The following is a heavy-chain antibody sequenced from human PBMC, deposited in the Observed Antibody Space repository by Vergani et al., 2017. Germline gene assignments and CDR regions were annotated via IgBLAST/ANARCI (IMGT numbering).Heavy chain of an antibody. J-gene: IGHJ6*03. CDR1: GFTFSSYA. V-gene: IGHV3-30*04. CDR3: AREGNDIVVVVAAPYYYMDV. Sequence: QVQLVESGGGVVQPGRSLRLSCAASGFTFSSYAMHWVRQAPGKGLEWVAVISHDGSNKYYADSVKGRFTISRDNSKNTLYLQMNSLRAEDTAVYYCAREGNDIVVVVAAPYYYMDVWGKGTTVTVSS. CDR2: ISHDGSNK. D-gene: IGHD2-15*01.